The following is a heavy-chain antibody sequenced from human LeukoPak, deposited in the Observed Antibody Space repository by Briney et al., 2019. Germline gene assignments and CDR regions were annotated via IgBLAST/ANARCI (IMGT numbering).Heavy chain of an antibody. CDR3: ARARRYSGYEYFDY. D-gene: IGHD5-12*01. CDR1: GGSISSSSYY. J-gene: IGHJ4*02. Sequence: SETLSLTCTVSGGSISSSSYYWGWIRQPPGKGLEWIGTIYHSGSTYYNPSLKSRVTISVDRSKNQFSLKLSSVTAADTAVYYCARARRYSGYEYFDYWGQGTLVTVSS. CDR2: IYHSGST. V-gene: IGHV4-39*07.